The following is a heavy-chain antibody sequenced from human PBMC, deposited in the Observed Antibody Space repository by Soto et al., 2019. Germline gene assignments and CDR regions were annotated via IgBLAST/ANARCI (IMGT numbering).Heavy chain of an antibody. J-gene: IGHJ4*02. CDR3: ARFGYSTNIGIDY. CDR2: IYYSGST. D-gene: IGHD3-22*01. Sequence: SETLSLTCTVSGGSISSGGYYWIWIRQHPGKGLEWIGYIYYSGSTYYDPSLKSRVTISVDTSKNQFSLKLSSVTAADTAVYYCARFGYSTNIGIDYWGQGTPVTVSS. CDR1: GGSISSGGYY. V-gene: IGHV4-31*03.